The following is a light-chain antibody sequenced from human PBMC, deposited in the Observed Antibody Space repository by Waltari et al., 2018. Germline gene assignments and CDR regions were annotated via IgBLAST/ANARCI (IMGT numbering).Light chain of an antibody. CDR1: QSVSSNY. J-gene: IGKJ2*01. Sequence: DIVLTQSPGTLSLSPGETATLSCRASQSVSSNYLACYQQKPGQAPSLLIYAASSRATGVPDRISGSGSGTDFTLTLSRLEPEDFAVYYCQQHGTSPYTFGQGTKLQIK. CDR2: AAS. CDR3: QQHGTSPYT. V-gene: IGKV3-20*01.